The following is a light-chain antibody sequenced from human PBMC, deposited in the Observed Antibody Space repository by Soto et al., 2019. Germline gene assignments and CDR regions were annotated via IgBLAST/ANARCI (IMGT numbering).Light chain of an antibody. Sequence: DIQMTQSPSSLSASVGDRVTITYRASQSITNYLNWYQQKPGKAPKLLIYAASSLQSGVPSRFSGSDSGTDFTLSISSLQPEDVATYYCQQSYSTPWRFGQGTKVEIK. J-gene: IGKJ1*01. V-gene: IGKV1-39*01. CDR2: AAS. CDR3: QQSYSTPWR. CDR1: QSITNY.